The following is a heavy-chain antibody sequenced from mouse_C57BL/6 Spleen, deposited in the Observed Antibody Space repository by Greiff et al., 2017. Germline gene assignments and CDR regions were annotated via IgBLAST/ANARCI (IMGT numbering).Heavy chain of an antibody. CDR2: IHPNSGGT. D-gene: IGHD2-4*01. V-gene: IGHV1-64*01. CDR3: AVIPPYDDDAMDC. CDR1: GYTFTSYW. Sequence: QVQLQQPGAELVKPGASVKLSCKASGYTFTSYWMHWVKQRPGQGLEWIGMIHPNSGGTNYNEKFKGKAKLTVDKSSCKAFMQLSSLTSEDSEVYYGAVIPPYDDDAMDCWGQGTSVTVAS. J-gene: IGHJ4*01.